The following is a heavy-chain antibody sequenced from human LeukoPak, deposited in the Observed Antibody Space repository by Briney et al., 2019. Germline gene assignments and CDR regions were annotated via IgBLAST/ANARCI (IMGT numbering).Heavy chain of an antibody. J-gene: IGHJ5*02. CDR1: GVSISSYY. CDR3: ARRDFDCSGGSCYFGYSWFDP. V-gene: IGHV4-59*01. D-gene: IGHD2-15*01. Sequence: SETLSLTCTVSGVSISSYYWSWIRQPPGKGLEWIGYIYYSGSTNYNPSLKSRVTISVDTSKNQFSLKLSSVTAADTAVYYCARRDFDCSGGSCYFGYSWFDPWGQGTLVTVSS. CDR2: IYYSGST.